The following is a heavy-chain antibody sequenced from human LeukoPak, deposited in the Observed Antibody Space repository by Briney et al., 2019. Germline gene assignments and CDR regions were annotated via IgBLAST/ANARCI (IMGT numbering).Heavy chain of an antibody. CDR2: ISSSGSTI. J-gene: IGHJ4*02. D-gene: IGHD3-22*01. Sequence: GGSLRLSCAASGFTFSSYEMNWVRQAPGKGLEWVSYISSSGSTIYYADSVKGRFTISRDNAKNSLYLQMNSLRAEDTAVYYCAREVYSSGSYDYWGQGTRVTVSS. V-gene: IGHV3-48*03. CDR1: GFTFSSYE. CDR3: AREVYSSGSYDY.